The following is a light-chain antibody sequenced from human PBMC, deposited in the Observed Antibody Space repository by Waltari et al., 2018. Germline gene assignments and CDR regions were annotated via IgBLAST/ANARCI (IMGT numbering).Light chain of an antibody. Sequence: QSALTQPASVSGSPGQSLTISCTGTSIDVGGYNYVSWYQQHPGKAPKLMIYAVTNRPSGVSNRFSGSKSGNTASLTISGLQAEDEADYYCSSYTSSNTLGFGTGTKVTVL. V-gene: IGLV2-14*03. J-gene: IGLJ1*01. CDR1: SIDVGGYNY. CDR2: AVT. CDR3: SSYTSSNTLG.